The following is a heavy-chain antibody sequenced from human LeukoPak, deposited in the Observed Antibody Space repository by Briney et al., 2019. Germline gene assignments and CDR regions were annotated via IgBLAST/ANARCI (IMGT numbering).Heavy chain of an antibody. CDR1: GGSISSSNW. Sequence: NPSGTLSLTCAVSGGSISSSNWWSWVRQPPGKGLEWIGEIYHSGSTNYNPSLKSRVTISVDKSKNQFSLKLSSVTAADTAVYYCARSGIAARIWGYYFDYWGQGTLVTVSS. V-gene: IGHV4-4*02. D-gene: IGHD6-6*01. J-gene: IGHJ4*02. CDR2: IYHSGST. CDR3: ARSGIAARIWGYYFDY.